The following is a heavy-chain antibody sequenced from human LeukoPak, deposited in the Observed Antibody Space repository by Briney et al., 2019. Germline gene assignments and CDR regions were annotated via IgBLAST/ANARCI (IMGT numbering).Heavy chain of an antibody. CDR2: ISGSGDST. J-gene: IGHJ5*02. CDR3: AKDGAVAGTPWFDP. Sequence: PGESLRLSCAASGFTFSSYAMSWVRQAPGKGLEWVSAISGSGDSTYYADSVKGRFTISRDNSKNTLYLQMNSLRAEDTAVYYCAKDGAVAGTPWFDPWGQGTLVTVSS. V-gene: IGHV3-23*01. D-gene: IGHD6-19*01. CDR1: GFTFSSYA.